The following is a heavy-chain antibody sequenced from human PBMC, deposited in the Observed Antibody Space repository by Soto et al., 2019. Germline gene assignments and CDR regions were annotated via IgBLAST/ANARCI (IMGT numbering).Heavy chain of an antibody. D-gene: IGHD3-3*01. CDR2: ISGTGGST. CDR1: GFTFSSYA. J-gene: IGHJ6*02. Sequence: LRLSCAASGFTFSSYAMSWVRQAPGKGLEWVSAISGTGGSTYYADSVKGRFTISRDNSKNTLYLQMNSLRAEDTAVYYCAKMRITIFGVVTGGMDVWGQGTTDTVSS. CDR3: AKMRITIFGVVTGGMDV. V-gene: IGHV3-23*01.